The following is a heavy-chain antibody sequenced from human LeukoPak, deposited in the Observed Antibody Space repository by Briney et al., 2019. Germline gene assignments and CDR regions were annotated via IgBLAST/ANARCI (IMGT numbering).Heavy chain of an antibody. CDR2: INHSGST. Sequence: SQTLSLTCAVYGGSFSGYYWSWIRQTPGKGLEWIGEINHSGSTNYNPSLKSRVTISVDTSKNQFSPKLSSVTAADTAVYYCARGYSSRSWFDPWGQGTLVTVSS. D-gene: IGHD6-13*01. CDR1: GGSFSGYY. J-gene: IGHJ5*02. V-gene: IGHV4-34*01. CDR3: ARGYSSRSWFDP.